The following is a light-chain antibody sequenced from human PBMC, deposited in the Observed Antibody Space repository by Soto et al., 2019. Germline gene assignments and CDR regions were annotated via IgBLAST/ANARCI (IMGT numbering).Light chain of an antibody. V-gene: IGKV1-12*01. CDR3: HQASSFPLT. Sequence: DIQMTQSPSSVSASVGDTVTITCRASQVISSWLAWYQHKPGRAPKLLIYKASNLQPGVPSRFSGSGSEADYTFTRTIRNLQPEDCATYYCHQASSFPLTFGGGTKVEIK. J-gene: IGKJ4*01. CDR2: KAS. CDR1: QVISSW.